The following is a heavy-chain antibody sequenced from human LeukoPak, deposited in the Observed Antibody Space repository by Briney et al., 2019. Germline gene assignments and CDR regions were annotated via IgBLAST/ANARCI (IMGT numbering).Heavy chain of an antibody. CDR3: ARFTSGWYYFDF. Sequence: GWSLRLSCAASGFTFSNYEMNWVRQAPGKGLEWVSYISSSTGVTIYYADSVKGRFTISRDNAKNSLYLQMNSLGAGDTAVYYCARFTSGWYYFDFWGQGTLVTVSS. CDR1: GFTFSNYE. CDR2: ISSSTGVTI. D-gene: IGHD6-19*01. J-gene: IGHJ4*02. V-gene: IGHV3-48*03.